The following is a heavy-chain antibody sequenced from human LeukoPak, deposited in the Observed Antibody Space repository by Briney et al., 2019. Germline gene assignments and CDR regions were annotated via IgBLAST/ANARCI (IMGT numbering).Heavy chain of an antibody. CDR2: ISWEGQTT. D-gene: IGHD3-10*01. Sequence: PGGSLRLSCAASGFTFDDFAMHWVRQAPGKGLEWVPLISWEGQTTYYADSVRGRFTISRDNSKNSLYLQMNSLTTDDTAFYYCTRDTDFGSATNYFDHWGQGTLVSVSS. CDR1: GFTFDDFA. V-gene: IGHV3-43*01. J-gene: IGHJ4*02. CDR3: TRDTDFGSATNYFDH.